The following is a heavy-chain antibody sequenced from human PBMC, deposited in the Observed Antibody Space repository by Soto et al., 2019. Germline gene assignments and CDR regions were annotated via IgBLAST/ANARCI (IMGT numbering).Heavy chain of an antibody. CDR1: GFTFSSYG. Sequence: QVQLVESGGGVVQPGRSLRLSCAASGFTFSSYGMHWVRQAPGKGLEWVAVIWYDGSNKYYADSVKGRFTISRDNSKNTLYLQMNSLRAEDTAVYYCARDTSTVAGRKGPFQHWGQGTLVTVSS. V-gene: IGHV3-33*01. D-gene: IGHD6-19*01. J-gene: IGHJ1*01. CDR2: IWYDGSNK. CDR3: ARDTSTVAGRKGPFQH.